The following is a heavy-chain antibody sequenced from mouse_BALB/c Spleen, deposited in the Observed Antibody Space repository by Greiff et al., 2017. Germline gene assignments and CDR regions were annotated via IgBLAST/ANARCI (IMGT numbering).Heavy chain of an antibody. V-gene: IGHV2-2*02. CDR2: IWSGGST. J-gene: IGHJ4*01. D-gene: IGHD2-14*01. CDR3: ARTRYDEDYAMDY. CDR1: GFSLTSYG. Sequence: QVHVKQSGPGLVQPSQSLSITCTVSGFSLTSYGVHWVRQSPGKGLEWLGVIWSGGSTDYNAAFISRLSISKDNSKSQVFFKMNSLQANDTAIYYCARTRYDEDYAMDYWGQGTSVTVSS.